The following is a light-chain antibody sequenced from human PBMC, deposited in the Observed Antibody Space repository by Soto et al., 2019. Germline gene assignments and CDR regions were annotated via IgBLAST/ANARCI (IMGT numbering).Light chain of an antibody. CDR2: AAS. V-gene: IGKV1-9*01. CDR1: QGISSY. J-gene: IGKJ2*01. Sequence: DIQLTQSPSFLSASVGDRVTITCRASQGISSYLAWYQQKPGQAPKLLIYAASTLQSGVPSRFSGSGSGTEFTLTISSLQSEDFATYSCQQLNSYPYTFGQGTKLDIK. CDR3: QQLNSYPYT.